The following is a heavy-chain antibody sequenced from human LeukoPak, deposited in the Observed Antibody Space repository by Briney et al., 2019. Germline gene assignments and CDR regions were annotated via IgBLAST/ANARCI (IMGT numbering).Heavy chain of an antibody. V-gene: IGHV3-7*01. D-gene: IGHD3-16*01. J-gene: IGHJ6*03. CDR1: GFTFSNFW. CDR3: ARIDGPTVYTYYMDL. CDR2: INPDGSTT. Sequence: GGSLRLSCAASGFTFSNFWMSWVRQAPGKGLEWVAIINPDGSTTGYVDSVKGRFTISRDNAKNSLCLQLNSLRAEDTAVYYCARIDGPTVYTYYMDLWGKGTTVTVAS.